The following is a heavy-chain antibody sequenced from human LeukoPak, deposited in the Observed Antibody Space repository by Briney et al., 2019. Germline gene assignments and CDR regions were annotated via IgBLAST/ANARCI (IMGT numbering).Heavy chain of an antibody. CDR3: AREGHGAADY. V-gene: IGHV3-30*04. D-gene: IGHD6-13*01. J-gene: IGHJ4*02. Sequence: GRSLRLSCAASGFTFSSYAMHWVRQAPGKGLEWVAVISYDGSNKYYADSVKGRFIISRDNSKNTLYLQMNSLRAEDTALHYCAREGHGAADYWGQGTLVTVSS. CDR2: ISYDGSNK. CDR1: GFTFSSYA.